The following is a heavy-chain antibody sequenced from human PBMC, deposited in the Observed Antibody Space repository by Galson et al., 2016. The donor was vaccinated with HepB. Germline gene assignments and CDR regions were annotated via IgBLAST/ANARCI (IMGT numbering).Heavy chain of an antibody. CDR2: IYSDSGNT. Sequence: SVKVSCKASGYTFTTYPIHWLRQAPGQRLEWMGWIYSDSGNTKYSQNFQGRVTFTRDASASTAYMELISLRSEDTAVYYCARAAVVNWDLFDPWGLGTLVIVSP. D-gene: IGHD1-7*01. CDR1: GYTFTTYP. J-gene: IGHJ5*02. CDR3: ARAAVVNWDLFDP. V-gene: IGHV1-3*01.